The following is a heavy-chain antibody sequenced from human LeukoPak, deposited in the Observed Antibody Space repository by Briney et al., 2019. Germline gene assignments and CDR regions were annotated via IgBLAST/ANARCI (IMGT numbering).Heavy chain of an antibody. J-gene: IGHJ3*02. CDR2: INPSGGST. V-gene: IGHV1-46*01. Sequence: GASVKVSCKASGYTFTSYYMHWVRQAPGQGLEWMGIINPSGGSTSYAQKFQGRVTMTRDTSTSTVYMELSSLRSEDTAVYYCARERGIGGFLRSHDAFDIWGQGTMVTVSS. CDR3: ARERGIGGFLRSHDAFDI. CDR1: GYTFTSYY. D-gene: IGHD3-16*01.